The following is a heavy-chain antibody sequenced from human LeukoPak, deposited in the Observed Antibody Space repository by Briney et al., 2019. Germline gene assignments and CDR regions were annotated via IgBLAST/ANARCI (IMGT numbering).Heavy chain of an antibody. J-gene: IGHJ4*02. CDR1: GGSFSGYY. V-gene: IGHV4-34*01. Sequence: SETLSLTCAVYGGSFSGYYWSWIRQPPGKGLEWIGEINHSGSTGYNPSLKSRVTISVDTSKNQFSLKLNSVTAADTAVYYCAREISPADSSSAFDYWGQGTLVTVSS. CDR2: INHSGST. CDR3: AREISPADSSSAFDY. D-gene: IGHD6-6*01.